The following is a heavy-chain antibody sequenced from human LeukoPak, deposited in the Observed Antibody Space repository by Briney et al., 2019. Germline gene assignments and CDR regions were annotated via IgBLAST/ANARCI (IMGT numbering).Heavy chain of an antibody. Sequence: GGSLGLSCAASGFTFSTSVMHWVRQAPGKGLEHVSAINSNGGSTYYGNSVKGRFTISRDNSKNTLYLQMGSLRPEDMAVYYCARLTSTIPDAFDIWGQGTMVTVSS. CDR3: ARLTSTIPDAFDI. V-gene: IGHV3-64*01. J-gene: IGHJ3*02. CDR2: INSNGGST. CDR1: GFTFSTSV. D-gene: IGHD3-3*01.